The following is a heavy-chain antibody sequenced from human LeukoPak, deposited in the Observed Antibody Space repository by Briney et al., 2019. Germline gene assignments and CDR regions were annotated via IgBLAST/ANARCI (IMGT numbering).Heavy chain of an antibody. V-gene: IGHV4-61*02. CDR2: IYTSGST. Sequence: SQTLSLTCTVSGGSISRGSYYWSWIRQPAGKGLEWIGRIYTSGSTNYNPSLKSRVTISVDTSKNQFSLKLSSVTAADTAVYYCARASVGGYCSSTSCHMGYYYYYMDVWGKGTTVTVSS. CDR3: ARASVGGYCSSTSCHMGYYYYYMDV. D-gene: IGHD2-2*01. CDR1: GGSISRGSYY. J-gene: IGHJ6*03.